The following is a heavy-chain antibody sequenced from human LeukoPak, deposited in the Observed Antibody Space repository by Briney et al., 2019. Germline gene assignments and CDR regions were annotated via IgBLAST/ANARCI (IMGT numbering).Heavy chain of an antibody. Sequence: AASVKVSCKASGGTFSSYAISWVRQAPGQGLEWMGRIIPIFGTANYAQKFQGRVTITTDESTSTAYMELSSLRSEDTAVYYCARFSSSGNDYWGQGTLVTVSS. D-gene: IGHD6-6*01. J-gene: IGHJ4*02. CDR3: ARFSSSGNDY. CDR2: IIPIFGTA. CDR1: GGTFSSYA. V-gene: IGHV1-69*05.